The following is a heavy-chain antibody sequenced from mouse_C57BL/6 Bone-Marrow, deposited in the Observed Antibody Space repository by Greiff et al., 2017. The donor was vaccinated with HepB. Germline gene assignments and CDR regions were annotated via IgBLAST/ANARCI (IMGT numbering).Heavy chain of an antibody. CDR2: IWSGGST. CDR3: ASLTLDY. D-gene: IGHD4-1*01. V-gene: IGHV2-2*01. J-gene: IGHJ4*01. Sequence: VKLQQSGPGLVQPSQSLSITCTVSGFSLTSYGVHWVRQSPGKGLEWLGVIWSGGSTGYNAAFISRLSISKDNSKSQVFFKMNSLQADDTAIYYCASLTLDYWGQGTSVTVSS. CDR1: GFSLTSYG.